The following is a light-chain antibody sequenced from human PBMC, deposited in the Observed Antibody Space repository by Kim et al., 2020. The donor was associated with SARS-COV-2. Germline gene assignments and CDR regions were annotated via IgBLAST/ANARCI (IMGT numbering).Light chain of an antibody. J-gene: IGLJ3*02. CDR2: KNN. CDR3: AVWHDSLSGPGV. Sequence: VTISAPGSDPNIGSNDIYWYQQFPGTAPNLLIYKNNQRPSGVPARFSGSKSGTSASLAISGLRSEDEADYYCAVWHDSLSGPGVFGGGTQLTVL. V-gene: IGLV1-47*01. CDR1: DPNIGSND.